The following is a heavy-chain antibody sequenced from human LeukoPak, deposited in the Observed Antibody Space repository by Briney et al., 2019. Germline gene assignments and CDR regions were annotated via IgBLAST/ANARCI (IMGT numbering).Heavy chain of an antibody. CDR3: AKDKGAVITMVRGVIDY. V-gene: IGHV3-30*18. Sequence: GGSLRLSCAASGFTFSSYGMHWVRQAPGKGLEWVAVITYDGSNKYYADSVKGRFTISRDNSKNTLYLQMNSLRAGDTAVYYCAKDKGAVITMVRGVIDYWGQGTLVTVSS. CDR2: ITYDGSNK. CDR1: GFTFSSYG. D-gene: IGHD3-10*01. J-gene: IGHJ4*02.